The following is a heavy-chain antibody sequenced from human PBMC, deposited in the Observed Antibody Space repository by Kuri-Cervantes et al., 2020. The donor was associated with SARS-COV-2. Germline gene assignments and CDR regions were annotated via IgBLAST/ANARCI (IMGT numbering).Heavy chain of an antibody. J-gene: IGHJ4*02. Sequence: SETLSLTCTVSGGSISSHYWSWIRQPPGKGLEWIGYIYYSGSTNYNPSLKSRVTISVDTSKNQFSLKLSSVTAADTAVYYCAKFGFGLHDFWSGSDYWGQGTLVTVSS. CDR1: GGSISSHY. CDR2: IYYSGST. D-gene: IGHD3-3*01. V-gene: IGHV4-59*11. CDR3: AKFGFGLHDFWSGSDY.